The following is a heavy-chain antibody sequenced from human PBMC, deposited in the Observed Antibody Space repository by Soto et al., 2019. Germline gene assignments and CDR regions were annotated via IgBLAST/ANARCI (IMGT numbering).Heavy chain of an antibody. CDR2: IYYTGST. J-gene: IGHJ4*02. V-gene: IGHV4-59*01. CDR3: ARRHGPFDF. CDR1: GGSISTYY. Sequence: SETLSLTCTVSGGSISTYYWSWIRQPPGKGLEWIGFIYYTGSTNYNPSLKSRVTLSLDTSKNQFSLKLSSVTAADTAVYYCARRHGPFDFWGQGTLVTVSS.